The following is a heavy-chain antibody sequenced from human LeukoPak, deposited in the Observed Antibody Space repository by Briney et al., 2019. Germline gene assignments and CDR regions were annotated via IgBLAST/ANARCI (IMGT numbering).Heavy chain of an antibody. D-gene: IGHD1-7*01. V-gene: IGHV1-2*02. Sequence: ASVKVSCKASGYTFTGYYMHWVRQAPGQGLEWMGWINPNSGGTNYAQKFQGRVTMTRDTSISTAYMELSRLRSDDTAVYYCARVGGYNWNYAPDYWGQGTLVTVSS. CDR3: ARVGGYNWNYAPDY. J-gene: IGHJ4*02. CDR1: GYTFTGYY. CDR2: INPNSGGT.